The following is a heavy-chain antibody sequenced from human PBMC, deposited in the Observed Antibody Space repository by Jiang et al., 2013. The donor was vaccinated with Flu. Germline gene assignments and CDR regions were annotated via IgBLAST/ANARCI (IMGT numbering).Heavy chain of an antibody. D-gene: IGHD3-10*01. J-gene: IGHJ6*02. CDR3: AWGYYGSGNYGMDV. Sequence: GAEVKKPGASVKVSCKASGYTFTSYGISWVRQAPGQGLEWMGWISAYNGNTNYVQKLQGRVTMTTDTSTSTAYMELRSLRSDDTAVYYCAWGYYGSGNYGMDVWGQGTTVTVSS. CDR2: ISAYNGNT. CDR1: GYTFTSYG. V-gene: IGHV1-18*04.